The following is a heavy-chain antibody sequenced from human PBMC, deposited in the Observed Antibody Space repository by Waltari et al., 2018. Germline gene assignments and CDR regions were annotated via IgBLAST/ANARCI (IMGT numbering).Heavy chain of an antibody. CDR2: IYPSDSDT. D-gene: IGHD3-3*01. Sequence: EVQLVQSGAEVKKPGESLKISCKGSGYTFSTYWIAWVRQMPGKGLEWMGIIYPSDSDTRYSPSFQGQVTISADKSISTAYLQWSSLKASDTAIYYCAGRSGVASHGGFEHWGQGTLLTVSS. CDR3: AGRSGVASHGGFEH. J-gene: IGHJ4*02. V-gene: IGHV5-51*01. CDR1: GYTFSTYW.